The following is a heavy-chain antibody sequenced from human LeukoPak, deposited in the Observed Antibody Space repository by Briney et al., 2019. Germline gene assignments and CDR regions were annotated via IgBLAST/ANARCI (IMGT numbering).Heavy chain of an antibody. J-gene: IGHJ4*02. CDR1: GFTFSSYS. V-gene: IGHV3-21*01. D-gene: IGHD1-26*01. CDR2: ISSSSSYI. Sequence: PGGSLRLSCAASGFTFSSYSMNWVRQAPGKGLEWVSSISSSSSYIYYADSVKGRFTISRDNAKNSLYLQMNSLRAEDTAVYYCARDIRLLPSGSPDYWGQGTLVTVSS. CDR3: ARDIRLLPSGSPDY.